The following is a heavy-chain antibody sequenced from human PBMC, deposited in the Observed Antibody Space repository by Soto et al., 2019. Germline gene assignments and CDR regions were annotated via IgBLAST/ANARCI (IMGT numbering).Heavy chain of an antibody. Sequence: QVQLVQSGAEVKKPGASLSVSCKASGYPFTNYYMHWVRQAPGQGLEWMGIIYPSGGSTTYAQRFQGRVTXXRXTXXSTVYMELRSLRSADTAVYYCARDPTTVTKYAMDVWGQGTTVTVSS. CDR1: GYPFTNYY. CDR2: IYPSGGST. CDR3: ARDPTTVTKYAMDV. D-gene: IGHD4-17*01. J-gene: IGHJ6*02. V-gene: IGHV1-46*03.